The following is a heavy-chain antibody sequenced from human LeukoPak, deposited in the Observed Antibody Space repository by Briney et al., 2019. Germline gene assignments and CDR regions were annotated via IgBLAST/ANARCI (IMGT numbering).Heavy chain of an antibody. D-gene: IGHD3-22*01. CDR2: ISGSGGST. Sequence: GGSLRLSCAASGFTFSSYAMSWVRQAPGKGLEWVSAISGSGGSTYYADSVKGRFTISRDNSKNTLYLQMNSLRAEDTAVYYCAKGWQYYYASSGYLDYWGQGTLVTVSS. V-gene: IGHV3-23*01. CDR3: AKGWQYYYASSGYLDY. J-gene: IGHJ4*02. CDR1: GFTFSSYA.